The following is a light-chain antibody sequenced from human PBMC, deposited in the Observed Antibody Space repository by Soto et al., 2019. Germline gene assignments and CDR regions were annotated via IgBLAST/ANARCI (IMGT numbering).Light chain of an antibody. V-gene: IGKV3-20*01. Sequence: EIALAQSPGTLSLSPGARATLSCRASQSLPTTYLAWYQQRPGQAPRLLIHGSSNRATGIPDRFSGSGSGTDFTLTISRLEPEDFAVYYCQQYGGPLSWTFGPGTKVEIK. CDR2: GSS. CDR1: QSLPTTY. J-gene: IGKJ1*01. CDR3: QQYGGPLSWT.